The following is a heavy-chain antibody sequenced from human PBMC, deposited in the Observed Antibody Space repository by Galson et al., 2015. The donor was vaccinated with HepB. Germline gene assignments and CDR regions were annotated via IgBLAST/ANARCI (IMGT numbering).Heavy chain of an antibody. CDR3: PRAGGSGSYFY. Sequence: SETLSLTCTVSGGSVSSGSYYWSWIRQPPGKGLEWIGYIYYSGSTNYNPSLKSRVTISVDTSKNQFSLKLSSVTAADTAVYYCPRAGGSGSYFYWGQGTLVTVSS. V-gene: IGHV4-61*01. J-gene: IGHJ4*02. CDR1: GGSVSSGSYY. D-gene: IGHD3-10*01. CDR2: IYYSGST.